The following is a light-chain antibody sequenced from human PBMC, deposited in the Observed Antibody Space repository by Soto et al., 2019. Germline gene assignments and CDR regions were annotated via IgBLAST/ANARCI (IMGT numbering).Light chain of an antibody. CDR3: QQRNSWPRT. J-gene: IGKJ1*01. V-gene: IGKV3-11*01. CDR1: QSISAD. Sequence: SLSLSPGERPTLSCRASQSISADLAWYQQKPGQPPRLLIYDASNRATGIPARFSGSGSGTDFTLTISSLEPDDFVVYYCQQRNSWPRTFGQGTKVDIK. CDR2: DAS.